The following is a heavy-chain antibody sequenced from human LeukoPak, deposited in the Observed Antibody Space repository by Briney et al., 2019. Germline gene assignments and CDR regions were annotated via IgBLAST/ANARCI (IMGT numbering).Heavy chain of an antibody. Sequence: SETLSLTCTVSGSSISSYYWSWIRQPAGKGLEWIGRIYTSGSTNYNPSLKSRVTMSVDTSKNQFSLKLSSVTAADTAVYYCARDSATVTTKSFFDYWGQGTLVTVSS. CDR3: ARDSATVTTKSFFDY. CDR1: GSSISSYY. V-gene: IGHV4-4*07. D-gene: IGHD4-11*01. J-gene: IGHJ4*02. CDR2: IYTSGST.